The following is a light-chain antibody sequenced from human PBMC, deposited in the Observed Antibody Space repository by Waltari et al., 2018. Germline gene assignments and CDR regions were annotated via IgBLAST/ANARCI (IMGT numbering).Light chain of an antibody. J-gene: IGKJ2*01. CDR2: GAS. CDR3: QQYNSWPPYT. Sequence: EIVMTHSPATLSVSPGERATLSCRASQSISNNLAWYQQKPGQAPRLLIYGASTRATGVPARVTGSGSGTEFTLTISSLQSEDSAVYFCQQYNSWPPYTFGQGTKLEIK. CDR1: QSISNN. V-gene: IGKV3-15*01.